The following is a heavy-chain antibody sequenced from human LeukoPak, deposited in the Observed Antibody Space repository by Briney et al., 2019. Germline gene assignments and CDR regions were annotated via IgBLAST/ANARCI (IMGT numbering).Heavy chain of an antibody. Sequence: SETLSLTCNVSGGSISSYYWSWIRQPPGKGLEWIGYIYYSGSTNYNPSLKSRVTISVDTSKNQFSLKLSSVTAADTAVYYCARETDYGDYVWDYWGQGTLVTVSS. CDR3: ARETDYGDYVWDY. V-gene: IGHV4-59*01. CDR1: GGSISSYY. D-gene: IGHD4-17*01. CDR2: IYYSGST. J-gene: IGHJ4*02.